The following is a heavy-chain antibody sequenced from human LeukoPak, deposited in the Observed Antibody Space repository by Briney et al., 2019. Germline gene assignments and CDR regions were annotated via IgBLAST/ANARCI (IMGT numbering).Heavy chain of an antibody. CDR3: ANHLYVTDHFDY. J-gene: IGHJ4*02. D-gene: IGHD3-16*01. CDR2: IHSDGSVT. V-gene: IGHV3-74*01. CDR1: GFTFNTYW. Sequence: GGSLRLSCAASGFTFNTYWMHWVRQTPGKGLVWVSHIHSDGSVTGYTDSVKGRFTISRDNAKNTLYLQMNSLRAEDTAVYYCANHLYVTDHFDYWGQGTLVTVSS.